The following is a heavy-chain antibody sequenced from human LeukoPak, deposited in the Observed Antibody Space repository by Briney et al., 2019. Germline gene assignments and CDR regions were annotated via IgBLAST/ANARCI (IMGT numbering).Heavy chain of an antibody. Sequence: PGGSLRLSCAASAFSLSAYNMNWVRQAPGKGLEWVSSISYTGTYIYYADSVKGRFTISRDNAQNLLYLQMNSLRAEDTAIYYCVRDRGTYRPIDYWGQGTLVTVSS. V-gene: IGHV3-21*04. D-gene: IGHD1-26*01. CDR3: VRDRGTYRPIDY. CDR1: AFSLSAYN. CDR2: ISYTGTYI. J-gene: IGHJ4*02.